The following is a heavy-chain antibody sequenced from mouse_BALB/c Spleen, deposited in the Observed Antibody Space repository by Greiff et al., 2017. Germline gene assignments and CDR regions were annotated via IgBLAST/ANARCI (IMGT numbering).Heavy chain of an antibody. CDR2: IYPGGGYT. CDR1: GYTFTNYW. V-gene: IGHV1-63*02. Sequence: VQRVESGTVLARPGASVKISCKASGYTFTNYWLGWVKQRPGHGLEWIGDIYPGGGYTNYNEKFKGKATLTADTSSSTAYMQLSSLTSEDSAVYFCAREGTSSFYYAMDYWGQGTSVTVSS. J-gene: IGHJ4*01. D-gene: IGHD1-1*01. CDR3: AREGTSSFYYAMDY.